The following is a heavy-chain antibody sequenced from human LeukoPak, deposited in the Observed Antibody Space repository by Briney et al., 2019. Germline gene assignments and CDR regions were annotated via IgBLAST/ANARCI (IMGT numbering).Heavy chain of an antibody. CDR2: MNPNSGNT. CDR1: RFPFTSYD. CDR3: ARLPLVRCSSTSCYG. D-gene: IGHD2-2*01. V-gene: IGHV1-8*01. Sequence: GSLKVSCKVSRFPFTSYDINWMLQVTGQGLEWKGWMNPNSGNTGYAQNLQDRVTMTRNTTISTAYMELSRLRSEDTAVYYGARLPLVRCSSTSCYGWGQGTLVTVSS. J-gene: IGHJ4*02.